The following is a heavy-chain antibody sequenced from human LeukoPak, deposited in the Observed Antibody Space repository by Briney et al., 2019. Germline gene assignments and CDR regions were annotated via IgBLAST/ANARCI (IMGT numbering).Heavy chain of an antibody. V-gene: IGHV5-51*01. D-gene: IGHD3-10*01. CDR2: IYPGDSDT. J-gene: IGHJ6*03. Sequence: GESLQISCKGSGYSFTSYWIGWVRQMPGKGLEWMGIIYPGDSDTRYSPSFQGQVTISADKSISTAYLQWSSLKASDTAMYYCARRYYYGSGSLYYMDVWGKGTTVTISS. CDR3: ARRYYYGSGSLYYMDV. CDR1: GYSFTSYW.